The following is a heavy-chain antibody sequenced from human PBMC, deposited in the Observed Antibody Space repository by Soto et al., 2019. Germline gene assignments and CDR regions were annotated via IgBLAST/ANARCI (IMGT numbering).Heavy chain of an antibody. CDR2: ISFDGRIK. CDR1: GVTFSSYA. J-gene: IGHJ4*02. CDR3: ARDIRHCSSADCWA. Sequence: QVQLVESGGGVVQPGRSLRLSCAASGVTFSSYAMHWVRQAPGKGLEWVTVISFDGRIKYYTESVKDRFTISRVNSKNIPYLQMNSLKPDVTCIYYCARDIRHCSSADCWAWGQGILVSVSS. V-gene: IGHV3-30*04. D-gene: IGHD2-2*01.